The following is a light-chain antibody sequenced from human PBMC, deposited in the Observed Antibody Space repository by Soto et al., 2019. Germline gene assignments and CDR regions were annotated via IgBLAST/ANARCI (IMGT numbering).Light chain of an antibody. CDR3: QQNNSYPVT. V-gene: IGKV3-15*01. Sequence: VLTQSPTTPSASPGGGATLSCGASQSISDTLAWYQQKPGQAPRLLIYGASRRATGVPARFSGSGSGTEFTLTISSLQPEDFATYYCQQNNSYPVTFGQGTTVDIK. CDR1: QSISDT. CDR2: GAS. J-gene: IGKJ1*01.